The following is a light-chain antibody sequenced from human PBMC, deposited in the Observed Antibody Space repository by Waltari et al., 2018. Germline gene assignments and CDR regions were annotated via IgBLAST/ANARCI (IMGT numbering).Light chain of an antibody. CDR1: SLRSYY. CDR3: NSRDSSGNWV. Sequence: SSELTQDPAVSVALGQTVTITCQGDSLRSYYASWYQQKPGHAPVLVIYGKNNRPSGIPDRFSGSSSGNTASLTITGAQAEDEADYYCNSRDSSGNWVFGGGTKLTVL. J-gene: IGLJ3*02. CDR2: GKN. V-gene: IGLV3-19*01.